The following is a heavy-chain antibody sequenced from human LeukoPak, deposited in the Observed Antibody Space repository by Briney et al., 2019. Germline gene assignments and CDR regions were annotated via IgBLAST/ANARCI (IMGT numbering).Heavy chain of an antibody. J-gene: IGHJ1*01. Sequence: NPSETLSLTCTVSGASISDYYYSWIRQPPGKGLEWIGYIYYSGSTNYNPSLKSRVTMSVDTSKNQFSLKLSSVTAADTAVYYCASQDIVVVSTSAEYFQHWGQGTLVTVSS. CDR3: ASQDIVVVSTSAEYFQH. V-gene: IGHV4-59*12. CDR2: IYYSGST. D-gene: IGHD2-2*01. CDR1: GASISDYY.